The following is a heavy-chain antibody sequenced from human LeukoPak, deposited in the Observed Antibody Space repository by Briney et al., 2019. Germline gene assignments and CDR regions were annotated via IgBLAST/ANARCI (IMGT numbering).Heavy chain of an antibody. Sequence: PGGSLRLSCTASGFTFSTYEINWIRQAPGKGLEWVSYISGSGRTKFHADSVRGRSTISRDNAKNSLYLQMNSLRAEDTAVYYCAGFRDGYNYAGYYYMDVWGKGTTVTVAS. CDR2: ISGSGRTK. V-gene: IGHV3-48*03. J-gene: IGHJ6*03. D-gene: IGHD5-24*01. CDR3: AGFRDGYNYAGYYYMDV. CDR1: GFTFSTYE.